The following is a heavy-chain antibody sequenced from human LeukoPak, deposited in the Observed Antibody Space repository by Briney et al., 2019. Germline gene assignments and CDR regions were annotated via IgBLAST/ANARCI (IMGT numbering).Heavy chain of an antibody. J-gene: IGHJ4*02. V-gene: IGHV3-21*01. CDR2: ISSSSSYI. Sequence: GGSLRLSCAASGFTLSSYSMNWVRQAPGKGLEWVSSISSSSSYIYYADSMKGRFTISRDNAKNSLYLQMNSLRAEDTAVYYCARDQPLSFAFDYWGQGTLVTVSS. CDR1: GFTLSSYS. CDR3: ARDQPLSFAFDY.